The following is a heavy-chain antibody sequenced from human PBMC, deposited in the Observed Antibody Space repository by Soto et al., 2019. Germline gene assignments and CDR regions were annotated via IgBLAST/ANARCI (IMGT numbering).Heavy chain of an antibody. J-gene: IGHJ5*02. CDR3: ARGVFGVVISSWFDP. V-gene: IGHV4-59*01. CDR2: IYYSGST. CDR1: GGSISSYY. D-gene: IGHD3-3*01. Sequence: QVQLQESGPGLVKPSETLSLTCTVSGGSISSYYWSWIRQPPGKGLEWIGYIYYSGSTNYNPSLKRRVTISVDTSKNQFSLKLSSVTAADTAVYYCARGVFGVVISSWFDPWGQGTLVTVSS.